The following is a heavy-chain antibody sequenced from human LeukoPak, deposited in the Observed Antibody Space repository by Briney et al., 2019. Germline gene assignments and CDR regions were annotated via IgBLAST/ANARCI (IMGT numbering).Heavy chain of an antibody. V-gene: IGHV3-48*03. D-gene: IGHD3-10*01. Sequence: GGSLRLSCAASGFTFSNYAVSWVRQAPGKGLEWVSYISTGGDTIHYADSVKGRFTISGDNAKKSLYLQMNSLRAEDTAVYYCARPLGYSGSGSYYAYWGQGTLVTVSA. CDR2: ISTGGDTI. CDR3: ARPLGYSGSGSYYAY. CDR1: GFTFSNYA. J-gene: IGHJ4*02.